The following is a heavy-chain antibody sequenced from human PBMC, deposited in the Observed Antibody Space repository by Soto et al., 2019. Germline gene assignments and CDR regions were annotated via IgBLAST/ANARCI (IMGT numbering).Heavy chain of an antibody. Sequence: ASVKVSCKVSGYTLAELSMHWVRQAPGKGLEWMGGFDPEDGETIYAQKFQGRLTMTEDTSTDTAYMELSSLRSEDTAVYHCATGILQNYYDSSGYWHYWGQGTLVTVSS. V-gene: IGHV1-24*01. D-gene: IGHD3-22*01. CDR1: GYTLAELS. CDR3: ATGILQNYYDSSGYWHY. CDR2: FDPEDGET. J-gene: IGHJ4*02.